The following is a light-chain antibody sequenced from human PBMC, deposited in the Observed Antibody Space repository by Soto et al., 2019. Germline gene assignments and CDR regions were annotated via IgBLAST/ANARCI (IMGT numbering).Light chain of an antibody. CDR3: HQYYKWPLT. CDR2: DAS. V-gene: IGKV3-15*01. CDR1: QSISSN. J-gene: IGKJ4*01. Sequence: EIVLTQSPGTLSLSPGERATLSCRASQSISSNLAWYQQKPGQTPRLLIYDASTRATDIPARFSGSGSGTDFTLTISSLLSEDFAVYYCHQYYKWPLTFGGGTKVDI.